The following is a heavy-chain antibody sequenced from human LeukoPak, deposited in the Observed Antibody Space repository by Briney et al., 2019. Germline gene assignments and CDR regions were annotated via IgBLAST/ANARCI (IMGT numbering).Heavy chain of an antibody. CDR2: ISGSGGST. CDR1: GFTFSSYA. Sequence: GGSLRLSCAASGFTFSSYAMSWARQAPGKGLEWVSAISGSGGSTYYADSVKGRFTISRDNSKNTLYLQMNSLRAEDTAVYYCAKAPRIQLWRYYFDYWGQGTLVTVSS. J-gene: IGHJ4*02. CDR3: AKAPRIQLWRYYFDY. D-gene: IGHD5-18*01. V-gene: IGHV3-23*01.